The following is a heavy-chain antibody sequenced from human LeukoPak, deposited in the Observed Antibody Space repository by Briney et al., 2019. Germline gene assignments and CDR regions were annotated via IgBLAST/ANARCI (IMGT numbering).Heavy chain of an antibody. V-gene: IGHV3-48*04. CDR2: ISSSSSTI. Sequence: QTGGSLRLSCAASGFTFSSYSMNWVRQAPGKGLEWVSYISSSSSTIYYADSVKGRFTISRDNAKNSLYLQMNSLRAEDTAVYYCAGGGNPRRNWFDPWGQGTLVTVSS. J-gene: IGHJ5*02. CDR3: AGGGNPRRNWFDP. CDR1: GFTFSSYS. D-gene: IGHD4-23*01.